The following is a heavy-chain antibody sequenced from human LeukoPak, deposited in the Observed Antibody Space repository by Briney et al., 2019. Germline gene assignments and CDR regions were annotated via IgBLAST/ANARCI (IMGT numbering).Heavy chain of an antibody. CDR3: TTDPPPYYDILTGYRAPDHRPYV. CDR1: GFTFSNAW. D-gene: IGHD3-9*01. J-gene: IGHJ4*02. CDR2: IKSKTDGGTT. V-gene: IGHV3-15*01. Sequence: GGSLRLSCAASGFTFSNAWMSWVRQAPGKGLEWVGRIKSKTDGGTTDYAAPVKGRFTISRDDSKNTLYLQMNSLKTEDTAVYYCTTDPPPYYDILTGYRAPDHRPYVWGQGTLVTVSS.